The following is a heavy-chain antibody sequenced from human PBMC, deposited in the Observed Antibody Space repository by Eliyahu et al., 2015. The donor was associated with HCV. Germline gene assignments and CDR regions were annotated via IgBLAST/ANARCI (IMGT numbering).Heavy chain of an antibody. CDR2: INHSGST. CDR3: ARGKSSGWTGRGKFDP. Sequence: QVQLQQWGAGLLKPSETLSLTCAVYGGSFSGYYWSWIRQPPGKGLEWIGEINHSGSTNYNPSLKSRVTISVDTSKNQFSLKLSSVTAADTAVYYCARGKSSGWTGRGKFDPWGQGTLVTVSS. J-gene: IGHJ5*02. D-gene: IGHD3-22*01. V-gene: IGHV4-34*01. CDR1: GGSFSGYY.